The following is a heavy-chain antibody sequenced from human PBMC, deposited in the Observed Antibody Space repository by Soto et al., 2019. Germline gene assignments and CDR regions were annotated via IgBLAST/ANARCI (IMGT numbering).Heavy chain of an antibody. Sequence: VASVKVSCKASGGTFRNHVFNWVRQAPGQGLEWMGGIIPIIGTPNYAQKFQGRVTITADASTNTVYLDVSSLRSQDTAVYYCARDLEFRDGNISHLDYWGQGTLVTVS. J-gene: IGHJ4*02. CDR3: ARDLEFRDGNISHLDY. CDR2: IIPIIGTP. V-gene: IGHV1-69*13. CDR1: GGTFRNHV. D-gene: IGHD3-10*01.